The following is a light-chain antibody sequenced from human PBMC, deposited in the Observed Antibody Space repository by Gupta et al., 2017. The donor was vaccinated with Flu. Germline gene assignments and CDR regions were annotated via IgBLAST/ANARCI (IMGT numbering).Light chain of an antibody. Sequence: DRVTITCRASHTISSWLAWDQQKPGKAPNLLIYKASTLESGVPSRFSGNGSGTEFTLTISSLQPDDFATYYCHQYNSYSALTFGGGTKVEI. CDR1: HTISSW. CDR2: KAS. V-gene: IGKV1-5*03. CDR3: HQYNSYSALT. J-gene: IGKJ4*01.